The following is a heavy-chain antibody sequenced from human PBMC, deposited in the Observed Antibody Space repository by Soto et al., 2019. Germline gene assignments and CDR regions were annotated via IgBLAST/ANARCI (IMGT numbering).Heavy chain of an antibody. CDR2: INPNSGGT. CDR3: ARANHQLTNYGLDWFDP. CDR1: GYTFTGYY. Sequence: ASVKVSCKASGYTFTGYYMHWVRQAPGQGLEWMGWINPNSGGTNYAQKFQGWVTMTRDTSISTAYMELSRLRSDDTAVYYCARANHQLTNYGLDWFDPWGQGTLVTVSS. V-gene: IGHV1-2*04. D-gene: IGHD2-2*01. J-gene: IGHJ5*02.